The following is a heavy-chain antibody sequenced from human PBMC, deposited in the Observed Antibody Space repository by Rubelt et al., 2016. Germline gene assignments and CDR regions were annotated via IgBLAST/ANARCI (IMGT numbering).Heavy chain of an antibody. CDR2: IRQNGSDQ. D-gene: IGHD2-15*01. Sequence: EVHLLESGGGLVQPGGSLRLSCVASGFTFSGHWMSWVRRAPGKGLEWLATIRQNGSDQYYVDSVKGRFTVCRDNAKNSLYLQMNSLRAEDTAVYYCAREGQYCSGGSCYYGYGDYWGQGTLVTVSS. J-gene: IGHJ4*02. V-gene: IGHV3-7*01. CDR1: GFTFSGHW. CDR3: AREGQYCSGGSCYYGYGDY.